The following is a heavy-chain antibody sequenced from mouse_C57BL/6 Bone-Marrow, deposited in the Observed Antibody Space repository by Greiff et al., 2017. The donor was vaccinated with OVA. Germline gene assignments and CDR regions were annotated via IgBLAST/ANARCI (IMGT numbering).Heavy chain of an antibody. D-gene: IGHD1-1*01. Sequence: QVQLKQSGPELVKPGASVKISCKASGYAFSSSWMNWVKQRPGKGLEWIGRIYPGAGDTNYNGKFKGKATLTADKSSSTAYMPLSSLTSEDSAVYVCARGVYYYGSGYGGQGTTLTVTA. J-gene: IGHJ2*01. CDR1: GYAFSSSW. V-gene: IGHV1-82*01. CDR2: IYPGAGDT. CDR3: ARGVYYYGSGY.